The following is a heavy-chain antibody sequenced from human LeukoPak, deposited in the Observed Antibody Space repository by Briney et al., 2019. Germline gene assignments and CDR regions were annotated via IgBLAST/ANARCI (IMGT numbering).Heavy chain of an antibody. V-gene: IGHV3-64*01. J-gene: IGHJ3*02. D-gene: IGHD3-22*01. CDR2: ISSNGGST. CDR3: ANRLIVDGFDI. Sequence: GGSLRLSCAASGFTFSSYAMHWVRQAPGKGLEYVSAISSNGGSTYYANSVKGRFTISRDNSKNTLYLQMNSLRAEDTAVYYCANRLIVDGFDIWGQGTMVTVSS. CDR1: GFTFSSYA.